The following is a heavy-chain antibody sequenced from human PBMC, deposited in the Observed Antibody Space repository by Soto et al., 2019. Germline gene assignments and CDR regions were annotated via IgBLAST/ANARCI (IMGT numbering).Heavy chain of an antibody. V-gene: IGHV3-30*18. D-gene: IGHD4-17*01. CDR1: GFTFSNYG. CDR2: ISYDGSNK. J-gene: IGHJ6*02. CDR3: AKDGSTVTTGGMDV. Sequence: QVQLVESGGGVVQPGRSLRLSCAASGFTFSNYGMPWVRQAPGKGLEWVAVISYDGSNKYYADSVKGRFTISRDNSKNTLYLQMNSLRDEDTAVYYCAKDGSTVTTGGMDVWGQGTTVTVSS.